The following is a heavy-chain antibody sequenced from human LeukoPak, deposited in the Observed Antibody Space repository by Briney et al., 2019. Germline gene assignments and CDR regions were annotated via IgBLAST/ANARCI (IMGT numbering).Heavy chain of an antibody. D-gene: IGHD3-16*01. CDR3: ITIYDYIWGV. CDR2: IKSRSDGGTT. V-gene: IGHV3-15*01. CDR1: GFTFSSYA. J-gene: IGHJ4*02. Sequence: GGSLRLSCAASGFTFSSYAMNWVRQTPGKGLEWVGRIKSRSDGGTTDYAAPVKGRFTIWRDDSRNTLYLQMDSLKTEDTAVYYCITIYDYIWGVWGQGTLVTVSS.